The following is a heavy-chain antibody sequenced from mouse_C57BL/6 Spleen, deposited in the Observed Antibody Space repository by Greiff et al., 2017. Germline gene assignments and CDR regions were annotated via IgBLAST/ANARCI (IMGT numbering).Heavy chain of an antibody. V-gene: IGHV2-6-2*01. CDR1: GFSLTSSG. J-gene: IGHJ4*01. D-gene: IGHD2-3*01. CDR2: IWSDGST. Sequence: LVAPSPSLSITCTVSGFSLTSSGVHWVRQPPGKGLEWLVVIWSDGSTTYNSTLKSRLSISKDNTKSQVVLKMNSLQTDDTAMYYCARQMVTTDYDAMDYWGQGTSVTVSS. CDR3: ARQMVTTDYDAMDY.